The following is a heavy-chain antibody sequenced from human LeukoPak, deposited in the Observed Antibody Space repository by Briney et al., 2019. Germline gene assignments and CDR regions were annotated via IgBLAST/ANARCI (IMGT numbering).Heavy chain of an antibody. D-gene: IGHD5-18*01. J-gene: IGHJ4*02. Sequence: GGSLRLSCAASGFAFRSYWMSWVRQAPGKGLEWVANIEYDEIEKYHVDSVKGRFTISRDNAKNSLYLQMNSLRAEDTAVYYCARDTGALVTHFDYWGQGTLVTVSS. V-gene: IGHV3-7*03. CDR1: GFAFRSYW. CDR2: IEYDEIEK. CDR3: ARDTGALVTHFDY.